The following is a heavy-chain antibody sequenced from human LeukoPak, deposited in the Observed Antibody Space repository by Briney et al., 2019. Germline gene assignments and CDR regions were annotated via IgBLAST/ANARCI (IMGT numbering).Heavy chain of an antibody. Sequence: ASVTVSCKASGYTFTGYYMHWVRQAPGQGLEWMGRINPNSGGTNYAQKFQGRVTMTRDTSISTAYMELSRLRSDDTAVYDCASDVDIVATNGGTDYYYMDVWGKGTTVTVSS. CDR1: GYTFTGYY. CDR3: ASDVDIVATNGGTDYYYMDV. V-gene: IGHV1-2*06. D-gene: IGHD5-12*01. J-gene: IGHJ6*03. CDR2: INPNSGGT.